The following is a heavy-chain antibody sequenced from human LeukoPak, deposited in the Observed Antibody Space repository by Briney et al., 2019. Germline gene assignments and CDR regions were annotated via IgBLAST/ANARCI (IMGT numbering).Heavy chain of an antibody. CDR3: ARDQYSSSGYFMDV. D-gene: IGHD6-6*01. V-gene: IGHV1-2*02. CDR2: INPNSGGT. J-gene: IGHJ6*03. Sequence: ASVKVSCKASGYTFTGYYMHWVRRAPGQGLEWMGWINPNSGGTNYAQKFQGRVTMTRDTSISTAYMELSRLRSDDTAVYYCARDQYSSSGYFMDVWGKGTTVTVSS. CDR1: GYTFTGYY.